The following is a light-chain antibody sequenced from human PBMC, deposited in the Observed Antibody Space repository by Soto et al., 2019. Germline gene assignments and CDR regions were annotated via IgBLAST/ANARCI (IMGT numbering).Light chain of an antibody. J-gene: IGKJ1*01. Sequence: DIVMTQSPATLSVSPGERATLSCRASQGIGDTLAWYQQKPGQAPRLLIYDAATRATAIPARFSGSGSGTEFTLTISSLQSEDFAVYYCQQYSKWPPWTFGQGTKVDIK. V-gene: IGKV3-15*01. CDR1: QGIGDT. CDR2: DAA. CDR3: QQYSKWPPWT.